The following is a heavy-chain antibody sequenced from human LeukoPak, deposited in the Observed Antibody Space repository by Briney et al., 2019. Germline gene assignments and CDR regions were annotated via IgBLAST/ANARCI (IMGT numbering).Heavy chain of an antibody. CDR1: GITFRSYW. CDR3: CVYKAANWFDP. CDR2: INQDASET. Sequence: GGSLRLSCAASGITFRSYWMSWVRQAPGKGLEWVANINQDASETQYADSVQGRFTISRDNAKNSLYVQMNSLRVEDTAIYYCCVYKAANWFDPWGQGTLVTVSS. V-gene: IGHV3-7*01. J-gene: IGHJ5*02. D-gene: IGHD5/OR15-5a*01.